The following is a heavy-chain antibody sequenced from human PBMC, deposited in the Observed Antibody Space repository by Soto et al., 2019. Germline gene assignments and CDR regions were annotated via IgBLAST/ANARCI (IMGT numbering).Heavy chain of an antibody. J-gene: IGHJ6*03. Sequence: ASETLTLTCTVSGGSISSYYWSWIRQPPGKGLERIGYIYYSGSTNYNPSLKSRVTISVDTSKNQFSLKLSSVTAADTAVYYCARIRFLEWLSSYYYMDVWGKGTTVTVSS. V-gene: IGHV4-59*01. CDR3: ARIRFLEWLSSYYYMDV. CDR2: IYYSGST. CDR1: GGSISSYY. D-gene: IGHD3-3*01.